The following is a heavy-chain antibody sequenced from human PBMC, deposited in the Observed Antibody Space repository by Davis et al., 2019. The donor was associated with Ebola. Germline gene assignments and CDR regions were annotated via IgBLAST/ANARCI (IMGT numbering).Heavy chain of an antibody. J-gene: IGHJ4*02. D-gene: IGHD3-3*02. CDR3: ARRGGWSGAFLDY. V-gene: IGHV5-51*01. CDR2: IYPGDSDT. CDR1: GYTFTTYW. Sequence: KVSCKGSGYTFTTYWIGWVRQMPGKGLEWMGIIYPGDSDTRYSPSFQGQVTISADKSISTAYLQWSSLKASDTAMYYCARRGGWSGAFLDYWGQRTLVTVSS.